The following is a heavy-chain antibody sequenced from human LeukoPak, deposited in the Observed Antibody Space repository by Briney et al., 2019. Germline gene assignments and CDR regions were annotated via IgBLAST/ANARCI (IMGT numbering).Heavy chain of an antibody. CDR2: INTEGSIT. CDR3: AAETAAASTGF. D-gene: IGHD6-13*01. J-gene: IGHJ1*01. V-gene: IGHV3-74*03. Sequence: AESLTLSCAPSGLTFSSYWMHWVRQPPGRGLVWVGRINTEGSITKPADSVTGPSTICRDNAKQTPYLQINSRLTEDTAVYYCAAETAAASTGFWGQGTLVTVSS. CDR1: GLTFSSYW.